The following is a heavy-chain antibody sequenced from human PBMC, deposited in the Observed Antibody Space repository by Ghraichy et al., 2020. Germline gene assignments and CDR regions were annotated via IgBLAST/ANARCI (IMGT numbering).Heavy chain of an antibody. J-gene: IGHJ4*02. D-gene: IGHD3-10*01. V-gene: IGHV1-2*06. CDR2: INPNSGGT. CDR1: GYTFTGYY. Sequence: ASVKVSCKPSGYTFTGYYMHWVRQAPGQGLEWMGRINPNSGGTNYAQKFQGRVTMTRDTSISTAYMELSRLRSDDTAVYYCARVKVLVSGVHWGSAMEKPFDYWGQGTLVTVSS. CDR3: ARVKVLVSGVHWGSAMEKPFDY.